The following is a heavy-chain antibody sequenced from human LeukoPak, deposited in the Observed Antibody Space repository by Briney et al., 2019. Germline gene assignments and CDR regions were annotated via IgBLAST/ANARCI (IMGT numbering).Heavy chain of an antibody. CDR2: ISSSSSYI. D-gene: IGHD4-17*01. J-gene: IGHJ5*02. Sequence: PGGSLRLSCAASGFTFSSYSMNWVRQAPGKGLEWVSSISSSSSYIYYADSVEGRFTISRDNAKNSLYLQMNSLRAEDTAVYYCARDRVRDYGGRLNWFGPWGQGTLVTVSS. CDR3: ARDRVRDYGGRLNWFGP. V-gene: IGHV3-21*01. CDR1: GFTFSSYS.